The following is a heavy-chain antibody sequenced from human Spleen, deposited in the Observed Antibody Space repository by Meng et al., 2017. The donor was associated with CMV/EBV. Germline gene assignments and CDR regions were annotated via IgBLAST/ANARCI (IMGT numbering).Heavy chain of an antibody. Sequence: ASVKVSCKASGNTFTGYYFHWVRQAPGQGLECMGWINPDSGGRNYVQKFQGRVTMTRDTSISTAYMELSSLRSEDTAVYYCATDRQQLVYAFDIWGQGTMVTVSS. CDR2: INPDSGGR. CDR1: GNTFTGYY. J-gene: IGHJ3*02. D-gene: IGHD6-6*01. V-gene: IGHV1-2*02. CDR3: ATDRQQLVYAFDI.